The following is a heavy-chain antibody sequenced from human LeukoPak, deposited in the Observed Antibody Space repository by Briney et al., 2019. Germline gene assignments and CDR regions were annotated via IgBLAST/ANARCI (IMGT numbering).Heavy chain of an antibody. CDR3: ARDSTSSSWYPYYFDY. V-gene: IGHV1-69*04. J-gene: IGHJ4*02. CDR2: IIPILGIA. Sequence: SVKVSCKASGGTFSTYAISWVRQAPGQGLEWMGRIIPILGIANYAQKFQGRVTITADKSTSTAYMELSSVRSEDTAVYYCARDSTSSSWYPYYFDYWGQGTLVTVSS. CDR1: GGTFSTYA. D-gene: IGHD6-13*01.